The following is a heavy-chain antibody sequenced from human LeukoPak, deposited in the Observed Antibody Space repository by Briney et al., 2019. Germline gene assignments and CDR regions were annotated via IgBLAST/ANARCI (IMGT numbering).Heavy chain of an antibody. CDR1: GVTFSSYA. CDR2: ISGSGGST. Sequence: GGSLRLSCAASGVTFSSYAMSWVRQAPGKGLEWVSAISGSGGSTYYADSVKGRFTISRDNSKNTLYLQMNSLRAEDTAVYYCAKGASYYYDSRQYYFDYWGQGTLVTVSS. D-gene: IGHD3-22*01. V-gene: IGHV3-23*01. CDR3: AKGASYYYDSRQYYFDY. J-gene: IGHJ4*02.